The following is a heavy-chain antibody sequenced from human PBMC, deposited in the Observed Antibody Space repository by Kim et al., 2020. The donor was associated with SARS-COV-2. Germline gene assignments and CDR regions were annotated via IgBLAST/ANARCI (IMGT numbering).Heavy chain of an antibody. CDR3: AREPTPYYDSSGYYPYFDY. CDR2: ISSSGSTI. Sequence: GGSLRLSCAASGFTFSSYEMNWVRQAPGKGLEWVSYISSSGSTIYYADSVKGRFTISRDNAKNSLYLQMNSLRAEDTAVYYCAREPTPYYDSSGYYPYFDYWGQGTLVTVSS. D-gene: IGHD3-22*01. J-gene: IGHJ4*02. V-gene: IGHV3-48*03. CDR1: GFTFSSYE.